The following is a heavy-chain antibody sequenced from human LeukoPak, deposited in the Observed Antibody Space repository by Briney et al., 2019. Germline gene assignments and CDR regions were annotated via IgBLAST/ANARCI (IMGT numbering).Heavy chain of an antibody. Sequence: ASVKVSCKASGYKFTDDYMHWVRQAPGQGLEFMGWINPDSGFTNYAQKFKGRVTMTRDTSISTAYLEVRSLTSDDAAVYYCAPTAEAYTSWWKVWGQGTLVTVSS. J-gene: IGHJ4*02. CDR1: GYKFTDDY. V-gene: IGHV1-2*02. CDR2: INPDSGFT. CDR3: APTAEAYTSWWKV. D-gene: IGHD3-16*01.